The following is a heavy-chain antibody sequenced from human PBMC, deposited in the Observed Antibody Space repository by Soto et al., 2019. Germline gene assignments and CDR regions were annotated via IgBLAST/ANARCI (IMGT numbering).Heavy chain of an antibody. CDR1: GYTFKNYG. J-gene: IGHJ4*02. V-gene: IGHV1-18*01. CDR3: ARDAQPKGVAADGASDY. D-gene: IGHD6-19*01. CDR2: ITTYNGNR. Sequence: QVQLVQSGPEVKNPGASVKVSCKASGYTFKNYGIKWVRQAPGQGLEWVGWITTYNGNRYSAEKFQGRVTMTTDTSTSTTYMELNSLTSDGTGVYYCARDAQPKGVAADGASDYWGQGTLVTVSS.